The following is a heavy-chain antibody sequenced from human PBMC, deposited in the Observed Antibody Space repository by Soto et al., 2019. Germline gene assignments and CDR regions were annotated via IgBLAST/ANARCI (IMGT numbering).Heavy chain of an antibody. J-gene: IGHJ4*02. CDR2: ISSSGST. Sequence: QVQLQESGPGLVKPSETLSLTCTVSGGSISSXXXXXXXXPPGKRLEWIGHISSSGSTSYNPSLKSRVSISMDTSKNQFSLNLGSVTAADSAVYYCARRIQLDYWGQGTLVTVSS. V-gene: IGHV4-59*01. CDR3: ARRIQLDY. D-gene: IGHD2-15*01. CDR1: GGSISSXX.